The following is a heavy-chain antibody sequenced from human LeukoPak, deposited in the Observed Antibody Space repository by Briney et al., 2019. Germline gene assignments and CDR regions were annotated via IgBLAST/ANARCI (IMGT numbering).Heavy chain of an antibody. CDR2: INPSGGSP. V-gene: IGHV1-46*01. Sequence: ASVKVSCKAVGYTFTSHYMHWVRQAPGQGLEWMGIINPSGGSPSYAQKIQGRVTMTRDTSTSTVYMELSSLRSEDTAVYYCARVSVGATYFRAFDIWGQGTMVTASS. CDR1: GYTFTSHY. CDR3: ARVSVGATYFRAFDI. D-gene: IGHD1-26*01. J-gene: IGHJ3*02.